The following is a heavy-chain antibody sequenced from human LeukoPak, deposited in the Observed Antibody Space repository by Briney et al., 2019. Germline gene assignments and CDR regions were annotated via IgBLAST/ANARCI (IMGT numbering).Heavy chain of an antibody. V-gene: IGHV3-21*04. D-gene: IGHD3-22*01. CDR3: ARDWDESSGYFYPAASDN. CDR2: ISSIRNYI. Sequence: GGSLRLSCAASKFTFSDFSMSWVRQAPGKGLEWVSSISSIRNYIYYADSVKGRFTVSRDNAKNSLYLQMNSLRAEDTAVYYCARDWDESSGYFYPAASDNWGQGTMVTVSS. J-gene: IGHJ3*02. CDR1: KFTFSDFS.